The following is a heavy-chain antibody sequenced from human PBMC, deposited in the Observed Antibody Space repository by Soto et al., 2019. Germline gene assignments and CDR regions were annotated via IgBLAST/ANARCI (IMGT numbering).Heavy chain of an antibody. CDR1: GYSFTRYW. CDR3: ARLVVVVAATSGYYYYGMDV. J-gene: IGHJ6*02. Sequence: GESLKISCKGSGYSFTRYWISWVRQMPGKGLEWMGRIDPSDSYTNYSPSFQGHVTISADKSISTAYLQWSSLKASDTAMYYCARLVVVVAATSGYYYYGMDVWGQGTTVTVSS. D-gene: IGHD2-15*01. V-gene: IGHV5-10-1*01. CDR2: IDPSDSYT.